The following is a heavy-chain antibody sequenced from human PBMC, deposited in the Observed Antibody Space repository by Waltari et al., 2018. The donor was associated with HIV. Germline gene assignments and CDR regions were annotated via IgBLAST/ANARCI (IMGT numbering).Heavy chain of an antibody. D-gene: IGHD1-26*01. J-gene: IGHJ4*02. V-gene: IGHV3-74*01. CDR3: ARAGRDGKLPPDY. CDR1: GFTFSSSW. Sequence: EVQLVESGGGSVQPGGSLRLSCAASGFTFSSSWMNWVRQAPGKGLVWFSRINSDGSSTSYADSVKGRFTISRDNAKNTVYLQMNSLRAEDTAVYYCARAGRDGKLPPDYWGQGTLVTVSS. CDR2: INSDGSST.